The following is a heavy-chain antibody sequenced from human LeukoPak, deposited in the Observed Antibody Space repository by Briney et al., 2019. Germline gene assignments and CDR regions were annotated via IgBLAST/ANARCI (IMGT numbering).Heavy chain of an antibody. CDR2: INPNSGGT. D-gene: IGHD3-22*01. V-gene: IGHV1-2*02. J-gene: IGHJ3*02. CDR1: GYTFTRYY. CDR3: ARAQYYYDSSGYADAFDI. Sequence: GASVKVSCKASGYTFTRYYMHWVRQAPGQGLEWMGWINPNSGGTNYAQKFQGRVTMTRDTSISTAYMELSRLRSDDTAVYYCARAQYYYDSSGYADAFDIWGQGTMVTVSS.